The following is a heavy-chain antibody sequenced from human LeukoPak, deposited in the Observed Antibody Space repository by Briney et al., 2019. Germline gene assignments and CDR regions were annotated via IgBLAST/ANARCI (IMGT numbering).Heavy chain of an antibody. J-gene: IGHJ3*02. CDR3: ARENNDAFDI. V-gene: IGHV1-18*01. D-gene: IGHD1/OR15-1a*01. CDR2: ISAYNGNT. CDR1: GGTFSSYA. Sequence: ASVKVSCKASGGTFSSYAISWVRQAPGQGLEWMGWISAYNGNTNYAQKLQGRVTMTTDTSTSTAYMELRSLRSDDTAVYYCARENNDAFDIWGQGTMVTVSS.